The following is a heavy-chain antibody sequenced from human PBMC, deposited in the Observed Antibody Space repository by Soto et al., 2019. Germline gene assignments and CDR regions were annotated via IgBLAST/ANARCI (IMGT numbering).Heavy chain of an antibody. CDR2: IYNSGST. V-gene: IGHV4-59*01. CDR3: AHRTTTVTWWFDP. J-gene: IGHJ5*02. D-gene: IGHD4-17*01. Sequence: SETLSLTCTVSGASISSSYWSWIRQPPGKGLEWIGYIYNSGSTTYNPSLKSRVTISVDTSKNQVVLTMTNMDPADTATYFCAHRTTTVTWWFDPWGQGTLVTVS. CDR1: GASISSSY.